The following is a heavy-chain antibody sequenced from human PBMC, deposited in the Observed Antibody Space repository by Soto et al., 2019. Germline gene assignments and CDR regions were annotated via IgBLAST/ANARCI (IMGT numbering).Heavy chain of an antibody. D-gene: IGHD3-16*01. J-gene: IGHJ4*02. CDR3: ARGGREGPRIPYDK. V-gene: IGHV1-2*02. CDR1: GHPFTDYS. CDR2: INPHPGAT. Sequence: ASVKGSYKAYGHPFTDYSVRWVRQAPVQGLEGMGWINPHPGATRVALKFQGRGSMASDTSISTISMQLSRLTCDDTAIYYWARGGREGPRIPYDKWGQGTPVTVS.